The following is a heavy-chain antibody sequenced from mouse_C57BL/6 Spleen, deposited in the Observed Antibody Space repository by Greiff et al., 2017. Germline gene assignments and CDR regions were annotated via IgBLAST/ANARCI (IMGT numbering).Heavy chain of an antibody. CDR3: ARGLYDYDKGPFDY. J-gene: IGHJ2*01. CDR2: IYPGDGDT. CDR1: GYAFSSYW. V-gene: IGHV1-80*01. D-gene: IGHD2-4*01. Sequence: QVQLKESGAELVKPGASVKISCKASGYAFSSYWLNWVKQRPGKGLEWIGQIYPGDGDTNYNGKFKGKATLTADKSSSTAYMQLSSLTSEDSAVYFCARGLYDYDKGPFDYWGQGTTLTVSS.